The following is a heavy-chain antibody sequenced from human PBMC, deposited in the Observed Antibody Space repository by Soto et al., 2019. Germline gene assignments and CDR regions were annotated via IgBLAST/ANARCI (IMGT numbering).Heavy chain of an antibody. D-gene: IGHD2-2*01. J-gene: IGHJ6*02. V-gene: IGHV3-21*01. CDR3: ARADCSSTSCDYYGMDV. CDR2: ISSSSSYI. CDR1: GFTFSSYS. Sequence: PGGSLRLSCAASGFTFSSYSTNWVRQAPGKGLEWVSSISSSSSYIYYADSVKGRFTISRDNAKNSLYLQMNSLRAEDTAVYYCARADCSSTSCDYYGMDVWGQGTTVTVSS.